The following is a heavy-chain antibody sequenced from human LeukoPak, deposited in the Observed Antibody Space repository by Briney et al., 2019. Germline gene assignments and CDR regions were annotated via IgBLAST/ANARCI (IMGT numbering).Heavy chain of an antibody. CDR3: ARRDSEDYYDSSGYYYAH. J-gene: IGHJ4*02. CDR2: IIPIFGTA. V-gene: IGHV1-69*13. CDR1: GGTFRSYA. Sequence: SVKVSCKASGGTFRSYAISWVRQAPGQGLECMGGIIPIFGTANYAQKFQGRVTITADESTSTAYMELSSLRSEDTAVYYCARRDSEDYYDSSGYYYAHWGQGTLVTVSS. D-gene: IGHD3-22*01.